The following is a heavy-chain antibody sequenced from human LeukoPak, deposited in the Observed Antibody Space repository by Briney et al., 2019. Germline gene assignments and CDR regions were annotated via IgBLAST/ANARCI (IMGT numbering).Heavy chain of an antibody. CDR1: GDSISSNF. J-gene: IGHJ6*04. CDR2: FHVSEIS. D-gene: IGHD4-11*01. Sequence: PSETLSLTCNVSGDSISSNFWNWIRQSAGNELEWIGRFHVSEISNYNPSLRSRVTMSVDTSWNQFFLNLNSVTAADTGVYYCAREPLQSRPLDVWGKGTTVTVSS. CDR3: AREPLQSRPLDV. V-gene: IGHV4-4*07.